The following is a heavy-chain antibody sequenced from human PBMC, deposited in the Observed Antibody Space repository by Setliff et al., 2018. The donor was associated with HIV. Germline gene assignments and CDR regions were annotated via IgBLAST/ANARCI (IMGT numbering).Heavy chain of an antibody. J-gene: IGHJ6*03. D-gene: IGHD6-6*01. CDR3: ARLGEIVDRPGYYMDV. Sequence: SETLSLTCAVYGGSLWGYYWTWIRQPPGEGLEWIGEIDYSGSSSSNPSLKSRVTISVDTSRNQFSLKIFSVTAADTAMYYCARLGEIVDRPGYYMDVWSNGTTVTVSS. V-gene: IGHV4-34*01. CDR1: GGSLWGYY. CDR2: IDYSGSS.